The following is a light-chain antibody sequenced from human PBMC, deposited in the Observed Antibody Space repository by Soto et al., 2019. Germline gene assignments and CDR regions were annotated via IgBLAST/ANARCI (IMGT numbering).Light chain of an antibody. CDR1: SGYSNYK. J-gene: IGLJ2*01. CDR3: GADHGSGSNFVSVV. Sequence: QAVVTQPPSASASLGASVTVTCTLSSGYSNYKVDWYQQRPGKGPRFVMRVGTGGIVGSKGDGIPDRFSVLGSGLNRYLTIKNIQEEDESDYHCGADHGSGSNFVSVVFGGGTKLTVL. V-gene: IGLV9-49*01. CDR2: VGTGGIVG.